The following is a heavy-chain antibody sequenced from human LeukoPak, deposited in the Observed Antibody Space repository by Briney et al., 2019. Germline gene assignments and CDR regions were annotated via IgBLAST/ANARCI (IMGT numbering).Heavy chain of an antibody. CDR1: GHTFTSYG. D-gene: IGHD3-22*01. V-gene: IGHV1-18*01. CDR2: ISAYNGNT. Sequence: ASVKVSCKASGHTFTSYGISWVRQAPGQGLEWMGWISAYNGNTNYAQKLQGRVTVTTDTSTSTAYMELRSLRSDDTAVYYCARDKVGKMIVVQDWYFDFWGRGTLVTVSS. CDR3: ARDKVGKMIVVQDWYFDF. J-gene: IGHJ2*01.